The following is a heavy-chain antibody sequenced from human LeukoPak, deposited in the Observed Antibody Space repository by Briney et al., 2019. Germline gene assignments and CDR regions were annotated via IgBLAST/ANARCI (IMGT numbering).Heavy chain of an antibody. Sequence: SETLSLTCTVSGGSISSYYWSWIRQPPGKGLEWIGYIYYSGSTNHNPSLKSRVTISVDTSKNQFSLKLSSVIAADTAVYYCARVAGYNYGYNYFDYWGQGTLVTVSS. CDR3: ARVAGYNYGYNYFDY. CDR1: GGSISSYY. V-gene: IGHV4-59*01. CDR2: IYYSGST. D-gene: IGHD5-18*01. J-gene: IGHJ4*02.